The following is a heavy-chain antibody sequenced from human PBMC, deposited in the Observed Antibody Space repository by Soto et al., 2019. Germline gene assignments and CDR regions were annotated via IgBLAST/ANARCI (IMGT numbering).Heavy chain of an antibody. CDR2: IIPIFGTA. CDR1: GGTFSSYA. CDR3: ARKKGAAAGTCYYYYYGMDV. D-gene: IGHD6-13*01. J-gene: IGHJ6*02. Sequence: QVQLVQSGAEVKKPGSSMKVSCQASGGTFSSYAISWVRQAPGQGLEWMGGIIPIFGTANYAQKFQGRVTITADESTSTAYMELSSLRSEDTAVYYCARKKGAAAGTCYYYYYGMDVWGQGTTVTVSS. V-gene: IGHV1-69*12.